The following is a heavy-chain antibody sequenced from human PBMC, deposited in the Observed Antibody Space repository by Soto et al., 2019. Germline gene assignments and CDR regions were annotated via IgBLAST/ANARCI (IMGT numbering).Heavy chain of an antibody. CDR3: ARVKSSWGHYYMDV. CDR1: GDSISSYY. CDR2: ISNTGST. D-gene: IGHD6-13*01. J-gene: IGHJ6*03. V-gene: IGHV4-59*13. Sequence: SETLSLTCTVSGDSISSYYWSWIRQPPGKGLEWVGYISNTGSTIYNPSLKSRVTISVDTSKNQFSLKLSSVTAADTAVYYCARVKSSWGHYYMDVWGKGTTVTVSS.